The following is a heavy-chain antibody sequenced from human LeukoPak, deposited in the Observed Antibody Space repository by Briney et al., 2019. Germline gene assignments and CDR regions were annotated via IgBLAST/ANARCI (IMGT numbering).Heavy chain of an antibody. J-gene: IGHJ4*02. CDR1: GGSFSGYY. CDR3: AKAPGAALD. Sequence: KPSETLSLTCAVYGGSFSGYYWSWIRQPPGKGLEWIGEINHRGSTNYNPSLKSRVTVSLDTSKNQFSLKLSSVTAADTAVYYCAKAPGAALDWGQGTLVTLSS. V-gene: IGHV4-34*01. D-gene: IGHD2-15*01. CDR2: INHRGST.